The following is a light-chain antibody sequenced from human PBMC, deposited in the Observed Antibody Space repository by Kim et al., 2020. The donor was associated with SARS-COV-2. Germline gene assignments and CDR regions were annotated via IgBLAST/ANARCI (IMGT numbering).Light chain of an antibody. J-gene: IGKJ3*01. V-gene: IGKV6-21*02. CDR3: HQSYSSVT. CDR2: YAS. CDR1: SIGSN. Sequence: SIGSNLHWYQQKPDQSPKLLIKYASQSISGVPSRFSGSGSGTDFTLTINSLEAEDAATYYCHQSYSSVTFGPGTKVDIK.